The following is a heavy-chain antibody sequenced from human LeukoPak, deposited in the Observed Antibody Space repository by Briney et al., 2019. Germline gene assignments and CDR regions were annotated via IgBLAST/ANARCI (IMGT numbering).Heavy chain of an antibody. J-gene: IGHJ4*02. CDR1: GYTFTSYY. D-gene: IGHD3-10*01. CDR2: INSGTGTT. Sequence: ASVKVSCKGSGYTFTSYYMHWVRQAPGQGLEWMGEINSGTGTTAYAQRLQGRVTITRDTSTNTVYMELSSLRSEDTAVYYCAREEAGGYFDYWGLGTLVTVSS. V-gene: IGHV1-46*04. CDR3: AREEAGGYFDY.